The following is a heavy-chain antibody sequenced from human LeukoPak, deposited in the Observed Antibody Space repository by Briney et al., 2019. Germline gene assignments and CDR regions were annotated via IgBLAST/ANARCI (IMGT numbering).Heavy chain of an antibody. CDR3: AKALTPRDTAMVKGY. CDR1: GFTFSSYG. V-gene: IGHV3-33*06. Sequence: PGRSLRLXCAASGFTFSSYGMHWVRQAPGKGLEWVAVIWYDGSSKSYADSVKGRFTISRDNSKNTLYLQMNSLRAEDTAVYYCAKALTPRDTAMVKGYWGQGTLVTVSS. CDR2: IWYDGSSK. J-gene: IGHJ4*02. D-gene: IGHD5-18*01.